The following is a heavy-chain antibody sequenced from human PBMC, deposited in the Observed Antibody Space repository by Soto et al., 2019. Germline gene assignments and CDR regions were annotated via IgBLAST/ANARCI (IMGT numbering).Heavy chain of an antibody. CDR1: GFTFSSSA. CDR3: AADHPVGVPAAASMGAFDT. J-gene: IGHJ3*02. Sequence: GASVQVSCKASGFTFSSSAVQWVRQARGQRLEWIGWIVVGSGNTNYAQKFQERVTITRDMSTSTAYMELSSLRSEDTAVYYCAADHPVGVPAAASMGAFDTWGQGTMVTVSS. V-gene: IGHV1-58*01. CDR2: IVVGSGNT. D-gene: IGHD2-2*01.